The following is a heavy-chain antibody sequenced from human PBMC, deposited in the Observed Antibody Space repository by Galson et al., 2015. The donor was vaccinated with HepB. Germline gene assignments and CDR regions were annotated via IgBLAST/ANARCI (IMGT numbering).Heavy chain of an antibody. CDR3: AKDRGGPKIMIRGVSDF. CDR2: ISGSGNTP. D-gene: IGHD3-10*01. V-gene: IGHV3-23*01. CDR1: GFTFKGFA. J-gene: IGHJ4*02. Sequence: SLRLSCAASGFTFKGFAMSWVRLTPGRGLEWIASISGSGNTPYHTASVKGRFSISRDNSKNTLYLQMNNLTVEDTALYYCAKDRGGPKIMIRGVSDFWGQGTLVTVSS.